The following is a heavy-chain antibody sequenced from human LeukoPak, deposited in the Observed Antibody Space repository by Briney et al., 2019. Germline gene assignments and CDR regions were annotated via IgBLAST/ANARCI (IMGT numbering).Heavy chain of an antibody. CDR2: IKQDGSEK. Sequence: GGSLRLSCVASGFTFTSYGMSWVRQAPGKGLEWVANIKQDGSEKYYVDSVKGRFTISRDNAKNSLYLQMNSLRAEDTAVYYCARDGTARNYYYYYGMDVWGQGTTVTVSS. V-gene: IGHV3-7*01. J-gene: IGHJ6*02. CDR1: GFTFTSYG. D-gene: IGHD6-6*01. CDR3: ARDGTARNYYYYYGMDV.